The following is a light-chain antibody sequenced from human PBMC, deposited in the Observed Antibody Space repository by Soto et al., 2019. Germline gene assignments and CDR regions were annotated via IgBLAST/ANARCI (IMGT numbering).Light chain of an antibody. J-gene: IGKJ1*01. V-gene: IGKV1-39*01. CDR1: QSISNY. Sequence: DIQMTQSPSSLSASLGARVTLTCRASQSISNYLNWFQHKPGKAPKVLISAASTLQSGVPPRFSGSVYGTDFTLTIRSLQPEDSASYYCLQDFSYPRTFGQGTKADIK. CDR2: AAS. CDR3: LQDFSYPRT.